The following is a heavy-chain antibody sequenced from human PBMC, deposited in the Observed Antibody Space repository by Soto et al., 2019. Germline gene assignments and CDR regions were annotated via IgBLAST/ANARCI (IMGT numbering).Heavy chain of an antibody. V-gene: IGHV4-30-4*01. Sequence: QVQLQESGPGLVKPSQTLSLTCNVSGVSISRDDYAWSWIRQSPGKGLDWFGYIYIRETTHYNPYLKGRIRISRDSSTNRLFLSLRSATAADTAVYYCNREAVCRGARCFAFDSWGQGGLVIVS. CDR3: NREAVCRGARCFAFDS. CDR2: IYIRETT. D-gene: IGHD6-6*01. CDR1: GVSISRDDYA. J-gene: IGHJ5*01.